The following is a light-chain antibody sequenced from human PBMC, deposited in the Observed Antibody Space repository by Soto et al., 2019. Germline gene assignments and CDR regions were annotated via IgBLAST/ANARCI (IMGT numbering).Light chain of an antibody. CDR1: QSVSSN. Sequence: EIVMTQSPATLSVSPGERATLSCRASQSVSSNLAWYQQKPGQAPRLLIYGASTRATGIPARFSGSGSGTEFNLTISSLQSEDFAVYYCQQNNNWPSYTFGQGTKLEI. CDR2: GAS. V-gene: IGKV3-15*01. CDR3: QQNNNWPSYT. J-gene: IGKJ2*01.